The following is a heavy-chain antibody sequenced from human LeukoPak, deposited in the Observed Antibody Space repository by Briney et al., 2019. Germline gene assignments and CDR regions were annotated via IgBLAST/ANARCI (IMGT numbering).Heavy chain of an antibody. CDR3: ARDKYYYGSGRLYFDY. D-gene: IGHD3-10*01. V-gene: IGHV4-4*07. CDR1: GGSISSYY. J-gene: IGHJ4*02. CDR2: IYTSGST. Sequence: SETLSLTCTVSGGSISSYYWSRIRQPAGKGLEWIGRIYTSGSTNYNPSLKSRVTMSVDTSKNQFSLKLSSVTAADTAVYYCARDKYYYGSGRLYFDYWGQGTLVTVPS.